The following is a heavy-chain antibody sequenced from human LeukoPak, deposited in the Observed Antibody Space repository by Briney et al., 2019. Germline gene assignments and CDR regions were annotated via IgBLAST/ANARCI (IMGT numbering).Heavy chain of an antibody. V-gene: IGHV4-59*08. D-gene: IGHD3/OR15-3a*01. J-gene: IGHJ4*02. CDR2: IYYNGHT. Sequence: SETLSLTCTVSGGSISGYHWSWIRQPPGKGLEWIAYIYYNGHTNYNPSLKSRVTISLDTSKTQFSLKLTSVTAADTAVYYCARAGDFWTNYHPDQWGQGTLVTVSS. CDR1: GGSISGYH. CDR3: ARAGDFWTNYHPDQ.